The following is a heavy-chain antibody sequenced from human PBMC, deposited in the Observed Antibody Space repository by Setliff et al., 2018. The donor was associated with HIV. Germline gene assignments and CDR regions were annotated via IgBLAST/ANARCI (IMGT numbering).Heavy chain of an antibody. D-gene: IGHD2-21*02. Sequence: PGGSLRLSCAASGFTFSSYSMNWVRQAPGKGLEWVSSISSTSSYIYYADSVKGRFTISRDNAKNSVSLQMNSLRVEDTAVYYCARDDWTVIHGRVVRSQAPQLHVGCPRACFCGHGDSALGFLCIVCVTIVSTHPSHPLKPLSRG. CDR3: ARDDWTVIHGRVVRSQAPQLHVGCPRACFCGHGDSALGFLCIVCVTIVSTHPSHPLKPLS. J-gene: IGHJ5*01. CDR1: GFTFSSYS. CDR2: ISSTSSYI. V-gene: IGHV3-21*01.